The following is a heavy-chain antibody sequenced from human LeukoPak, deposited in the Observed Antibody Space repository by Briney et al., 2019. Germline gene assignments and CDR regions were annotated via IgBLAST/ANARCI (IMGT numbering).Heavy chain of an antibody. V-gene: IGHV3-20*01. J-gene: IGHJ5*01. D-gene: IGHD3-22*01. CDR2: INWNGGST. Sequence: GGSLRLSCAASGFTFDDYGMSWVRQAPGEGLEWVSGINWNGGSTGYADSVKGRFTISRDNAKNSLYLQMNSLRAEDTALYHCAKDSSGFSPPDSWGQGTLVTVSS. CDR3: AKDSSGFSPPDS. CDR1: GFTFDDYG.